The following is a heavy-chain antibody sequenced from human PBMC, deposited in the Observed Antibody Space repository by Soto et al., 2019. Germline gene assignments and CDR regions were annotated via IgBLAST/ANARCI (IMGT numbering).Heavy chain of an antibody. Sequence: QVQLVQSGAEVKKPGASVKVSCKASGYTFTSYGISWVRQAPGQGLEWMGWISAYNGNTNYAQKLQGRVTMTTDTSTSTAYMELRSLRSDDTAVYYCARDLMIVVVRPPHYFDYWGQGTLVTVSS. CDR3: ARDLMIVVVRPPHYFDY. CDR2: ISAYNGNT. CDR1: GYTFTSYG. J-gene: IGHJ4*02. D-gene: IGHD3-22*01. V-gene: IGHV1-18*04.